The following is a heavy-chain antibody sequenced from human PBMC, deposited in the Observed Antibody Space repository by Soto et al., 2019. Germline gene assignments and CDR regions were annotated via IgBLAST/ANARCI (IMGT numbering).Heavy chain of an antibody. CDR1: CGTLVSGGYY. D-gene: IGHD3-22*01. CDR2: IYYSGST. V-gene: IGHV4-30-4*01. CDR3: ARGSPYDSSDLDAFDI. J-gene: IGHJ3*02. Sequence: PFQTLRLPWTVFCGTLVSGGYYRSWKNKPPGKGLEWIGYIYYSGSTYYNPSLKSRVTISVDTSKNQFSLKLSSVTAADTAVYYCARGSPYDSSDLDAFDIWGQGTMVTVSS.